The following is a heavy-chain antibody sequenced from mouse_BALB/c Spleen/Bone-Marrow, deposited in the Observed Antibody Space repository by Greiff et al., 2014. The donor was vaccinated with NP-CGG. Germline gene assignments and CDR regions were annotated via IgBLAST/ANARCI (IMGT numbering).Heavy chain of an antibody. D-gene: IGHD2-14*01. CDR1: GFTFSDYY. CDR2: ISDGGTYT. Sequence: VKLVESGGGLVKPGGSLKLSCAASGFTFSDYYMYWVRRTPEKRLEWVATISDGGTYTYCPDSVKGRFTISRDNAKNNLYLQMSSLKSEDTAMYYCARDGGYRYAWFAYWGQGTLVTVSA. V-gene: IGHV5-4*02. J-gene: IGHJ3*01. CDR3: ARDGGYRYAWFAY.